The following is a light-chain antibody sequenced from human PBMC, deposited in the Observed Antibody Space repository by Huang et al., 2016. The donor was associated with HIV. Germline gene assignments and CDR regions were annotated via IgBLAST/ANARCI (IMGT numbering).Light chain of an antibody. V-gene: IGKV1-39*01. J-gene: IGKJ5*01. CDR2: SES. CDR3: QQGYSALIT. Sequence: DILLTQSPSSLSASVGDRVTITCRASQNINTYLNWYQQKPGKAPNLLIHSESTLQTAVPSRFSGSGSGTECTLTVNSLQPEDSATYYWQQGYSALITFGQGTRL. CDR1: QNINTY.